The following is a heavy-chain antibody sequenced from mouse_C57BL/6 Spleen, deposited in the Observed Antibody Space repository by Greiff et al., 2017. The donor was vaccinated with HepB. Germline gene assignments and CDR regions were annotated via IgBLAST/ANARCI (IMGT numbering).Heavy chain of an antibody. D-gene: IGHD2-3*01. CDR2: IYPGDGDT. V-gene: IGHV1-82*01. J-gene: IGHJ3*01. CDR3: AREIYDGGFAY. CDR1: GYAFSSSW. Sequence: VQLQQSGPELVKPGASVKISCKASGYAFSSSWMNWVKQRPGKGLEWIGRIYPGDGDTNYNGKFKGKATLTADKSSSTAYMQLSSLTSEDSAVYFCAREIYDGGFAYWGQGTLVTVSA.